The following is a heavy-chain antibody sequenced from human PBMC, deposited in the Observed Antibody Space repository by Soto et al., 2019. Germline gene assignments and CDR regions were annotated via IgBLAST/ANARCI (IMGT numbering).Heavy chain of an antibody. CDR1: GFTFDDYA. CDR2: ISWNSGGI. CDR3: AKSPHDILIGSVFDY. Sequence: PGGSLRLSCAASGFTFDDYAMHWVRQGPGKGLEWVSGISWNSGGIGYADSVKGRFTISRDNAKNSLYLQMDRLRPEGTAFYYCAKSPHDILIGSVFDYWGQGTLVTVSS. V-gene: IGHV3-9*01. D-gene: IGHD3-9*01. J-gene: IGHJ4*02.